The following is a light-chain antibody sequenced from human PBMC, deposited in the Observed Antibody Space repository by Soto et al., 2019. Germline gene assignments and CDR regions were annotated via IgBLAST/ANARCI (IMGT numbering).Light chain of an antibody. J-gene: IGKJ1*01. CDR3: QQYNYLWT. Sequence: DPPMTQSPSTLSASVGDRVTITCRASQSISRALAWYQQKPGKAPTVLIYEASSLESGVPSRFSGSGAATEFTLTISSLQPDDFATYYCQQYNYLWTFGQGTKVEIK. CDR2: EAS. CDR1: QSISRA. V-gene: IGKV1-5*03.